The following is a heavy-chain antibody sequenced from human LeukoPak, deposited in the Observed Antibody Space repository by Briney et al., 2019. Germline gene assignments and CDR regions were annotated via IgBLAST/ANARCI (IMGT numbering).Heavy chain of an antibody. CDR3: ARDLTPLGIVGATTNYDY. J-gene: IGHJ4*02. CDR1: GYTFTSYG. V-gene: IGHV1-18*01. D-gene: IGHD1-26*01. CDR2: ISAYNGNT. Sequence: ASVKVSCTASGYTFTSYGISWVRQAPGQGLEWMGWISAYNGNTNYAQKLQGRVTMTTDTSTSTAYMELRSLRSDDTAVYYCARDLTPLGIVGATTNYDYWGQGTLVTVSS.